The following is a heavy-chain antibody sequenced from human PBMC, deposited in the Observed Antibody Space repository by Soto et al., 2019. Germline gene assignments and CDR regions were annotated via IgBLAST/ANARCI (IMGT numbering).Heavy chain of an antibody. CDR2: TYYRSKWYT. V-gene: IGHV6-1*01. J-gene: IGHJ4*02. D-gene: IGHD1-7*01. Sequence: QVQLQQSGPGLVKPSQTLSLTCAISGDSVSSDSATWTWIMQSTSTGLEWLGRTYYRSKWYTDYAVSVKSLLTINTDTSNHQFALHLNSVTPEDTAGYCCATTELQRGHLDYWGQGTLGTVSS. CDR3: ATTELQRGHLDY. CDR1: GDSVSSDSAT.